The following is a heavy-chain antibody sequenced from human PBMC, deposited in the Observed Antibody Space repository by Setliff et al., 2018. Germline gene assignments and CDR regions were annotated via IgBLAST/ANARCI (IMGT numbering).Heavy chain of an antibody. J-gene: IGHJ5*02. CDR3: ARDILLVEGVSVTGCWFDP. CDR2: ISPCNGNT. V-gene: IGHV1-18*01. CDR1: GYRFTTYG. D-gene: IGHD3-9*01. Sequence: ASVKVSCKASGYRFTTYGINWVLKAPGQGLEWMGWISPCNGNTTYAQKFQGRVTMTAATSTSTGYMELRSLRFDDTAVYYCARDILLVEGVSVTGCWFDPWGQGALVTVSS.